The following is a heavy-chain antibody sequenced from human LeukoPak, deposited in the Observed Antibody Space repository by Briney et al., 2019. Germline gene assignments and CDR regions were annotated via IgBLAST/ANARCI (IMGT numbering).Heavy chain of an antibody. CDR3: ARDFDSSGYYYLDY. V-gene: IGHV3-7*01. CDR2: IKQDGSEK. Sequence: GGSLRLSCAASGFTFSSYRMSWVRQAPGKGLEWVANIKQDGSEKYYVDSVKGRFTISRDNAKNSLYLQMNSLRAEDTAVYYCARDFDSSGYYYLDYWGQGTLVTVSS. J-gene: IGHJ4*02. D-gene: IGHD3-22*01. CDR1: GFTFSSYR.